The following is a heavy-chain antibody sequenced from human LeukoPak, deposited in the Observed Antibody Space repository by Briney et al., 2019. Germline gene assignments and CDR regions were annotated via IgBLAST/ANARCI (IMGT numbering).Heavy chain of an antibody. CDR3: ARDLVGAAAEAAY. CDR1: GGTFSSYA. CDR2: IIPIFGTA. J-gene: IGHJ4*02. Sequence: ASVKVSCKASGGTFSSYAVSWVRQAPGQGLEWMGGIIPIFGTANYAQKFQGRVTMTRDMSTSTVYMELSSLRSEDTAVYYCARDLVGAAAEAAYWGQGTLVTVSS. D-gene: IGHD1-26*01. V-gene: IGHV1-69*05.